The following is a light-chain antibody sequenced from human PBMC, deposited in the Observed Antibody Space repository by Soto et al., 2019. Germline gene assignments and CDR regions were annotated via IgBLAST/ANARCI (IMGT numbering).Light chain of an antibody. CDR1: SSNIGSNY. V-gene: IGLV1-47*01. CDR2: SNN. J-gene: IGLJ2*01. Sequence: QSVLTQPPSESGPPGQRVTISCSGSSSNIGSNYVYWYQQLPGTAPKLLIYSNNQRPSGVPDRFSGSKSGTSASLAISGLRSEDEADYYCAAWDDSLSGVVFGGGTKLTFL. CDR3: AAWDDSLSGVV.